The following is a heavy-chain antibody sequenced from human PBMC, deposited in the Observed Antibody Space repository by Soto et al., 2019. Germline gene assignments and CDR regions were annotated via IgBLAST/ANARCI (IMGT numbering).Heavy chain of an antibody. D-gene: IGHD6-6*01. CDR3: ARDSSQAHDAFDI. CDR2: IYYSGST. J-gene: IGHJ3*02. Sequence: QVQLQESGPGLVKPSQTLSLTCTVSGGSISSGDYYWSWIRQPPGKGLEWIGYIYYSGSTYYNPSLKSRVIISVDTSKNQFSLKLSSVTAADTAVYYCARDSSQAHDAFDIWGQGTMVTVSS. CDR1: GGSISSGDYY. V-gene: IGHV4-30-4*01.